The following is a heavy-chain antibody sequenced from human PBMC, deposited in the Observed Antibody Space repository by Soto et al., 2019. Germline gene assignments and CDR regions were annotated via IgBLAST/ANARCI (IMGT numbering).Heavy chain of an antibody. Sequence: SETLSLTCTVSGGSISSYSWSWIRQSPGKGLEWIGCIYYTGSTKYNPSLKGRVTISVDTSKNQFSVNLSSVTAADTAVYHCARLGPEATGYFDYWGQGTLVTVSS. CDR1: GGSISSYS. D-gene: IGHD1-26*01. CDR2: IYYTGST. J-gene: IGHJ4*02. V-gene: IGHV4-59*08. CDR3: ARLGPEATGYFDY.